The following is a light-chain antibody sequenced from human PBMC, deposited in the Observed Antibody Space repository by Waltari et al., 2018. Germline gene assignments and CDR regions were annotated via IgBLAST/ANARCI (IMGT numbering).Light chain of an antibody. CDR1: QGIRND. CDR3: LQDYNYPRT. J-gene: IGKJ1*01. Sequence: AIQVTQSPSSLSASVGDRVTNTCRASQGIRNDLGWYQQKPGKAPKLLIYAASSLQSGVPSRFSGSGSGTDFTLTISSLQPEDFATYYCLQDYNYPRTFGQGTKVEIK. V-gene: IGKV1-6*01. CDR2: AAS.